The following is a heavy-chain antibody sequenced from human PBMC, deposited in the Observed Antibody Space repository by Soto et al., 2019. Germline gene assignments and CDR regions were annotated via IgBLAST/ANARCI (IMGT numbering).Heavy chain of an antibody. CDR2: IFHSGST. CDR3: ARGDSGSYLREGLGYYYVMDI. CDR1: GGSISGDYW. J-gene: IGHJ6*02. D-gene: IGHD1-26*01. V-gene: IGHV4-4*02. Sequence: QVRLQESGPGLVKPSGTLSLACVVSGGSISGDYWCTCVRQSPGKGLEWIGEIFHSGSTNSNPSLKTRVTLSVDKSKREFSLNLTSVTAADTAVYYCARGDSGSYLREGLGYYYVMDIWGQGTTVTVSS.